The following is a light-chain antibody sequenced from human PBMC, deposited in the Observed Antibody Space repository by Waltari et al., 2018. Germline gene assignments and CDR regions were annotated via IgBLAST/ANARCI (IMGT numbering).Light chain of an antibody. Sequence: EIVLTQSPGILSLSPGERATLSCRACQSVSRALAWYQQKPGQAPRLLIYGASNRATGIPDRFSGGGSGTDFSLTISRLEPEDFAVYYCQHYVRLPATFGQGTKVEIK. CDR3: QHYVRLPAT. CDR1: QSVSRA. CDR2: GAS. J-gene: IGKJ1*01. V-gene: IGKV3-20*01.